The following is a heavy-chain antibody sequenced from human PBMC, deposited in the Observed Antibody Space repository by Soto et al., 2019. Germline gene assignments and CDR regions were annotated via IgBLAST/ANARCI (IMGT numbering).Heavy chain of an antibody. CDR2: VSPDSGNA. Sequence: QVQVVQSKAEVKKPGASVKVSCKTSGYTFTDYDINWVRQAPGQGFEWMGWVSPDSGNAGYAQKFQGKVSMTSDTSTSTVYMELTSLRSEDTAVYFCELTTGYWGHRTMVAVSS. V-gene: IGHV1-8*01. CDR1: GYTFTDYD. CDR3: ELTTGY. J-gene: IGHJ4*01. D-gene: IGHD3-9*01.